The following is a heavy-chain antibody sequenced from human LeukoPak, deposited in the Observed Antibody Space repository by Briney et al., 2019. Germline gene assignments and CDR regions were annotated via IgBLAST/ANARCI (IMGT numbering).Heavy chain of an antibody. CDR2: ITPFNGNT. V-gene: IGHV1-18*01. J-gene: IGHJ4*02. CDR1: GYTLTSYG. Sequence: ASVKVSCKASGYTLTSYGISWVRQAPGQGLGWMGWITPFNGNTNYAQKFQDRVTITRDRSMSTAYMELSSLRSEDTAMYYCATSSGWSYWGQGTLVTVSS. CDR3: ATSSGWSY. D-gene: IGHD6-19*01.